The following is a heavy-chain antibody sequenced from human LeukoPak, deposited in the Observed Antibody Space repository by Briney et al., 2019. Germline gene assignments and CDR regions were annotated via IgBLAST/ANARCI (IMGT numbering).Heavy chain of an antibody. V-gene: IGHV4-39*07. J-gene: IGHJ4*02. CDR1: GGSISSSSYC. Sequence: SETLSLTCTVSGGSISSSSYCWGWIRQPPGKGLEWIGSIYYSGSAYYNPSLKSRVTISVDRSKNQFSLKLSSVTAADTAVYYCARGSGPFFDYWGQGTLVTVSS. CDR2: IYYSGSA. CDR3: ARGSGPFFDY.